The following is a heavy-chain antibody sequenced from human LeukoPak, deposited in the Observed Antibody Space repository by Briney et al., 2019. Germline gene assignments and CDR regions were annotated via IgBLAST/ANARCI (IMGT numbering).Heavy chain of an antibody. Sequence: GGSLRLSCAASGFTLSNYAMSWVRQAPGEGLEWVSTISDSGAGTYYADSAKGRFTISRDTSKNTLFLLMNSLRAEDTAVYYCATQNFDYWGQGTLVTVSS. J-gene: IGHJ4*02. CDR3: ATQNFDY. V-gene: IGHV3-23*01. CDR2: ISDSGAGT. CDR1: GFTLSNYA.